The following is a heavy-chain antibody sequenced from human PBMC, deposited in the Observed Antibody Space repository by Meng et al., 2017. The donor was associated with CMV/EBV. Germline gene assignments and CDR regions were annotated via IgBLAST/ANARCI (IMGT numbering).Heavy chain of an antibody. CDR3: ARGRTVGRYCSGGSCYSGYYYGMDV. Sequence: SETLSLTCTVSGGSISSSSYYWGWIRQPPGKGLEWIGEINHSGSTNYNPSLKSRVTISVDTSKNQFSLKLSSVTAADTAVYYCARGRTVGRYCSGGSCYSGYYYGMDVWGQWTTVPVSS. J-gene: IGHJ6*02. D-gene: IGHD2-15*01. CDR2: INHSGST. V-gene: IGHV4-39*07. CDR1: GGSISSSSYY.